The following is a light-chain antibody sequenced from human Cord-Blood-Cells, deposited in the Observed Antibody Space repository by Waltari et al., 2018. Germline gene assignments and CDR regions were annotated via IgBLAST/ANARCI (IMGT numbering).Light chain of an antibody. J-gene: IGLJ1*01. CDR1: SSDVGGYNY. V-gene: IGLV2-14*01. Sequence: QSALTQPASVSGSPGQSITISCTGTSSDVGGYNYVSWYQQHPGKAPKLMIYDVSKRPSGGSNRFSGSKSGNTASLTISGLQAEDEADYYCSSHTSSSTFEYVFGTGTKVTVL. CDR3: SSHTSSSTFEYV. CDR2: DVS.